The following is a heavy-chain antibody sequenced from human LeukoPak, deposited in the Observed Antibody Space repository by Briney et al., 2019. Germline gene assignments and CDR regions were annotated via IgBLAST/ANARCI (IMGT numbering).Heavy chain of an antibody. Sequence: GGSLRLSCAASGFTFSSYGMHWVRQAPGKGLVWVSRINTDGSSTSYADSVKGRFTISRDNAKNTLYLQMNSLRAEDTAVYYCARGKYYYYMDVWGKGTTVTVSS. V-gene: IGHV3-74*01. CDR2: INTDGSST. J-gene: IGHJ6*03. CDR3: ARGKYYYYMDV. CDR1: GFTFSSYG.